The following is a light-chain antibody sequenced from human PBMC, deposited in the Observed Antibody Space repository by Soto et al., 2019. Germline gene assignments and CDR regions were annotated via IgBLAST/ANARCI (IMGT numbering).Light chain of an antibody. J-gene: IGLJ1*01. CDR1: SSDVDAYDF. V-gene: IGLV2-11*01. CDR2: DVI. Sequence: QSVLTQPRSVSGSLGQSVTISCTGTSSDVDAYDFVSWYQQNPGKAPRLIIFDVIKRPSGVPDRFSGSKSGNTASLTISGLQTDDEADYYCCSHAGSSTYLFGTGTKVTVL. CDR3: CSHAGSSTYL.